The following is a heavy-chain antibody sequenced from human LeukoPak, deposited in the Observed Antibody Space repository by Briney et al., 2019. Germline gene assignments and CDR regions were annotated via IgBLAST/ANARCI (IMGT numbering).Heavy chain of an antibody. V-gene: IGHV3-23*01. CDR3: AKSRILLWFGDSDY. CDR1: GFTVSSNY. J-gene: IGHJ4*02. Sequence: GGSLRLSCAASGFTVSSNYMSWVRQAPGKGLEWVSILSGSGERTYYADSVKGRFTVSRDTSKNTLYLQMSSLKVEDTAIYYCAKSRILLWFGDSDYWGQGTLVTVSS. CDR2: LSGSGERT. D-gene: IGHD3-10*01.